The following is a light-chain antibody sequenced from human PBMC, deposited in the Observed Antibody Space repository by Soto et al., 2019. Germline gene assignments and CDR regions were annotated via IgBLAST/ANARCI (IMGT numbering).Light chain of an antibody. CDR1: QSISRN. CDR2: RAS. V-gene: IGKV3-15*01. Sequence: EIVLTQSPATLSVSPGERATLSCRASQSISRNLAWYQQKPGQAPRLLVYRASTRATGIPARFSGSGSGTEFTLTISSRQPDDFALYYCQQYNNWPQTFGRGTKVEVK. J-gene: IGKJ1*01. CDR3: QQYNNWPQT.